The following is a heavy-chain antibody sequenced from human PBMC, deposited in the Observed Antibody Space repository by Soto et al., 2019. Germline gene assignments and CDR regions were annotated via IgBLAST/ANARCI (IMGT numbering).Heavy chain of an antibody. V-gene: IGHV2-5*02. D-gene: IGHD6-6*01. J-gene: IGHJ4*02. Sequence: GPTLVNPTQTLTLTCTFSGFSLSTDDVGVGWIRQPPGKALDWLAVIYWDDDKRYSPSLKSRLTITKNTSKNQVLLTMTNMDPVDTATYFCARSKYSISSFDYWGQGALVTVSS. CDR1: GFSLSTDDVG. CDR2: IYWDDDK. CDR3: ARSKYSISSFDY.